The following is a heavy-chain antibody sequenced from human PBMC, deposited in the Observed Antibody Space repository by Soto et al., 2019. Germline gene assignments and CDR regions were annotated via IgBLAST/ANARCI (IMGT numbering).Heavy chain of an antibody. J-gene: IGHJ4*02. CDR2: IWYDGSNK. CDR3: VRSASRPVYYFWSGTQGATRSCSDY. D-gene: IGHD3-3*01. CDR1: GFTFSSYG. Sequence: PGGSLRLSCAASGFTFSSYGMHWVRQAPGKGLEWVAVIWYDGSNKYYADSVKGRFTISRDNSKNTLYLQMNSLRAEDTAVYYCVRSASRPVYYFWSGTQGATRSCSDYWGQGTLVTVSS. V-gene: IGHV3-33*01.